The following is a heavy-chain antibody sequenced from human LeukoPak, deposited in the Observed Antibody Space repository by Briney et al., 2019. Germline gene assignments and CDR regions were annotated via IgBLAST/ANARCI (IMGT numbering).Heavy chain of an antibody. V-gene: IGHV4-34*01. D-gene: IGHD5-18*01. CDR2: INHSGST. CDR3: ARGRRYSYGDDY. J-gene: IGHJ4*02. CDR1: GGSFSGYY. Sequence: SSETLSLTCAVYGGSFSGYYWSWIRQPPGKGLEWIGEINHSGSTNYNPSLKSRVTISVDTSKNQFSLKLSSVTAADTAVYYCARGRRYSYGDDYWGQGTLVTVSS.